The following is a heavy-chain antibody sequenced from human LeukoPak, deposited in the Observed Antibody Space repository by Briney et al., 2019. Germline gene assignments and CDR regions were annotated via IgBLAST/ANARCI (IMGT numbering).Heavy chain of an antibody. Sequence: PGGSLRLSCAASGFTFSSYSMNWVRQAPGKGLEWVSSISRNGDYTYYADSVKGRFTISRDNSENTLYLQMNSLRAEDTAIYYCAKDDAPARWLRSPQLLDHWGQGTLVTVSS. CDR3: AKDDAPARWLRSPQLLDH. CDR2: ISRNGDYT. CDR1: GFTFSSYS. J-gene: IGHJ4*02. V-gene: IGHV3-21*04. D-gene: IGHD5-12*01.